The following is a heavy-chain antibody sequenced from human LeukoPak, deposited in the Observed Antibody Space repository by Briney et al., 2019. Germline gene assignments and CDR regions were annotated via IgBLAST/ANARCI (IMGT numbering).Heavy chain of an antibody. J-gene: IGHJ3*02. CDR3: AKDRIFYGDYPDAFDI. CDR2: ISSSSSTI. D-gene: IGHD4-17*01. CDR1: GFTFSSYS. Sequence: PGGSLRLSCAASGFTFSSYSMNWVRQAPGKGLEWVSYISSSSSTIYYADSVKGRFTISRDNAKNSLYLQMNSLRAEDTAVYYCAKDRIFYGDYPDAFDIWGQGTMVTVSS. V-gene: IGHV3-48*01.